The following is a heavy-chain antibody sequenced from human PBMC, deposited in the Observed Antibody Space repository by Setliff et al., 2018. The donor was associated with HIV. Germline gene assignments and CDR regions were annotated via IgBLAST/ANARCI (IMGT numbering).Heavy chain of an antibody. J-gene: IGHJ3*02. CDR2: IYYSGST. CDR3: ARAEMATIVAFDI. CDR1: DGSFSSDY. V-gene: IGHV4-59*01. D-gene: IGHD5-12*01. Sequence: SETLSLTCTVSDGSFSSDYWTWIRQTPGKGLEWIGYIYYSGSTKYSPSLTSRVTISVDTSKNHFSLKLTSVTAADTAVYYCARAEMATIVAFDIWGQGTMVTVS.